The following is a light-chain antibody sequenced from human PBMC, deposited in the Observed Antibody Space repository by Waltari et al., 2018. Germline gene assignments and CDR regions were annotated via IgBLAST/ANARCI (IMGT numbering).Light chain of an antibody. V-gene: IGKV3-11*01. J-gene: IGKJ4*01. CDR3: QHRSNWPLT. CDR2: DAS. Sequence: EIVLTQSPATLSLSPGERATPSCRASQSVSSYLAWYQQKPGQAPRLLIYDASSRATGIPARFSGSGSGTDFTLTISSLEPEDFAVYYCQHRSNWPLTFGGGTKVEIK. CDR1: QSVSSY.